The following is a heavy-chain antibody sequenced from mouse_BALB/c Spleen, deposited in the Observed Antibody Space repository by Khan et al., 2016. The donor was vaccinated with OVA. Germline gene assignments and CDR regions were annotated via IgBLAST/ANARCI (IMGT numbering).Heavy chain of an antibody. CDR2: INPSTGYT. V-gene: IGHV1-7*01. CDR3: ARRVRQWDFDY. CDR1: GYTFINYW. D-gene: IGHD1-3*01. Sequence: QIQLVQSGAELAKPGASVKMSCKASGYTFINYWILWVKQRPGQGLEWIGYINPSTGYTEYNQNFKDKATLTADKSSSPAYMQLSSLTSEDSAVYDCARRVRQWDFDYWGQGTTLTVSS. J-gene: IGHJ2*01.